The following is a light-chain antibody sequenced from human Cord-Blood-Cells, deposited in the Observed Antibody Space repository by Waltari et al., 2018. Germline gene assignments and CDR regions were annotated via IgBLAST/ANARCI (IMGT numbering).Light chain of an antibody. Sequence: EIVLTQSPATLSLSPGERATLSCRASQSVSSYLAWYQQKPGQAPRLLIYDASNRATGIPSRFSVSGSGTDVTLTISSLEPEDFAVYYCQQRSNWPPTFGQGTRLEIK. CDR2: DAS. CDR1: QSVSSY. J-gene: IGKJ5*01. V-gene: IGKV3-11*01. CDR3: QQRSNWPPT.